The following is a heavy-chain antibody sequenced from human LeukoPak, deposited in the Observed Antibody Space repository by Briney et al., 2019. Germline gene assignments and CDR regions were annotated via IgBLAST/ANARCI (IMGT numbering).Heavy chain of an antibody. J-gene: IGHJ4*02. D-gene: IGHD3-22*01. V-gene: IGHV4-31*02. Sequence: SWIRQHPGKGLEWIGYIYYSGSTYYNPSLKSRVTISVDTSKNQFSLKLSSVTAADTAVYYCARSRASTMIGYYFDYWGQGTLVTVSS. CDR3: ARSRASTMIGYYFDY. CDR2: IYYSGST.